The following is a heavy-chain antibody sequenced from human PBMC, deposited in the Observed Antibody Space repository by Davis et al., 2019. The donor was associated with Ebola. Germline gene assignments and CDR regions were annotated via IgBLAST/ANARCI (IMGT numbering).Heavy chain of an antibody. CDR2: IYTGDSDT. J-gene: IGHJ3*02. CDR1: GNSFSTHW. V-gene: IGHV5-51*01. Sequence: GGSLRLSCKDSGNSFSTHWIGWVRQMPVKGLEWMGIIYTGDSDTRYSPSFRGQVTMSADKSIKTAFLQWSSLKASDTAMYYCASLRRTITGMDDGFDIWGQGSMVTVSS. CDR3: ASLRRTITGMDDGFDI. D-gene: IGHD2-8*02.